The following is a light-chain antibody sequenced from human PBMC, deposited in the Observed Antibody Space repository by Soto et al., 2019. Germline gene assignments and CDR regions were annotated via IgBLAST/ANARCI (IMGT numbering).Light chain of an antibody. CDR2: GAS. CDR3: QQYGSSPGT. CDR1: QSVSSSH. V-gene: IGKV3-20*01. Sequence: EIVLTQSPGTLSLSPGERATLSCRASQSVSSSHLAWYQQKRGQTPRLLIYGASIRATGIPDRFSGSGSGTDFPLTINRLEPEDFAVYYCQQYGSSPGTFGQGTKLEIK. J-gene: IGKJ2*02.